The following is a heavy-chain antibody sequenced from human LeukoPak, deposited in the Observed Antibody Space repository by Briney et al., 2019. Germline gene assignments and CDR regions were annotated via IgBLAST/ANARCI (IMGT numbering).Heavy chain of an antibody. CDR1: GYSFTNYW. Sequence: GESLKISCKVSGYSFTNYWIGWVRQMPGEGLEWMGIIYPGDSGTRYIPSFQGQVTISADKSITTAYLQWSSLKASDTAMYYCARGSGTYPFFDYWGQGTLVTVSS. CDR3: ARGSGTYPFFDY. V-gene: IGHV5-51*01. J-gene: IGHJ4*02. D-gene: IGHD1-26*01. CDR2: IYPGDSGT.